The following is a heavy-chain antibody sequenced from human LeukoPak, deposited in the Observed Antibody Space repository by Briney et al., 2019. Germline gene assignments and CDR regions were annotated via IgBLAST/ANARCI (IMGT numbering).Heavy chain of an antibody. D-gene: IGHD6-19*01. V-gene: IGHV1-46*01. J-gene: IGHJ4*02. CDR3: ARRAAVVGPLYYFDN. CDR1: GYTFTGYY. Sequence: ASVKVSCKASGYTFTGYYMHWVRQAPGQGLEWMGIINPSGGSTSYAQKFQGRVTMTRDTSTSTVYMELSSLRSEDTAVFYCARRAAVVGPLYYFDNWGQGTLITVSS. CDR2: INPSGGST.